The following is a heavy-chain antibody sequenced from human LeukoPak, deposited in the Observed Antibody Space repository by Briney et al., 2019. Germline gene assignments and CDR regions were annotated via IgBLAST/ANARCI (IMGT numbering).Heavy chain of an antibody. V-gene: IGHV1-24*01. J-gene: IGHJ4*02. CDR2: FDPEDGET. CDR3: ARGGIAVAGNGPLMDY. CDR1: GYTLTELS. D-gene: IGHD6-19*01. Sequence: ASVKVSCKVSGYTLTELSMHWVRQAPGKGLEWMGGFDPEDGETIYAQKFQGRVTMTRDTSTSTVYMELSSLRSEDTAVYYCARGGIAVAGNGPLMDYWGQGTLVTVSS.